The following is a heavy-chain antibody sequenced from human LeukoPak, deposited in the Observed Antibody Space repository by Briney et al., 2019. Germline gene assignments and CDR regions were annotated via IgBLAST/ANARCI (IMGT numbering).Heavy chain of an antibody. Sequence: ASLTVSCTGSGYTFTRYGINWVRQAPGQGLKWMGWISGYNGDTKYAQKIQGRVTMTTDTSTSAAYMELRSLRFDDTAVYYCARATGSGRYLDYWGQGTLVTVSS. J-gene: IGHJ4*02. CDR2: ISGYNGDT. V-gene: IGHV1-18*01. CDR1: GYTFTRYG. D-gene: IGHD6-13*01. CDR3: ARATGSGRYLDY.